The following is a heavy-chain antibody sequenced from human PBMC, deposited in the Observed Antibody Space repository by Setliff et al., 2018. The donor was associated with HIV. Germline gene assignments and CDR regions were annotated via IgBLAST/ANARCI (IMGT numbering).Heavy chain of an antibody. Sequence: GSLRLSCAGSGFVFSDHSFHWVRQSPGEGLEWLAYITATGTTVSYADSVRGRFIISRDSFNNVLFLQMKRLRVEDTALYYCVRDQLRWPERWDFDLWGQGTLVTVSS. J-gene: IGHJ4*02. V-gene: IGHV3-48*01. CDR2: ITATGTTV. CDR1: GFVFSDHS. D-gene: IGHD1-26*01. CDR3: VRDQLRWPERWDFDL.